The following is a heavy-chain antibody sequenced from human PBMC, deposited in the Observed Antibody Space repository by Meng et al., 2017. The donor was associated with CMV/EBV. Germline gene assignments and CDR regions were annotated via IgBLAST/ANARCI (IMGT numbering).Heavy chain of an antibody. CDR3: ARVTSRVAGAFDY. J-gene: IGHJ4*02. CDR1: GGSISSGDYY. CDR2: IYYSGSA. Sequence: QEAGPGLVKPSQPRSLPCTVSGGSISSGDYYWSWIRQPPGKGLEWIGYIYYSGSAYYNPSLKSRVTISVDTSKNQFSLKLSSVTAADTAVYYCARVTSRVAGAFDYWGQGTLVTVSS. D-gene: IGHD1-14*01. V-gene: IGHV4-30-4*08.